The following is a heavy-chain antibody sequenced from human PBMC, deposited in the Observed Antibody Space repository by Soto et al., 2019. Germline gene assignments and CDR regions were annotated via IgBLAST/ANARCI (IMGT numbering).Heavy chain of an antibody. CDR1: GDSITNNLW. CDR2: IYHTGIA. V-gene: IGHV4-4*02. CDR3: VSKLGPYYYGLDV. D-gene: IGHD3-16*01. Sequence: SETLSLTCTVYGDSITNNLWWSWVRQPPGKEPELIGEIYHTGIANYYPALESRVAVSVEKSKNQFSLSLTSVTAADTAVYYCVSKLGPYYYGLDVWGQGTTVTVSS. J-gene: IGHJ6*02.